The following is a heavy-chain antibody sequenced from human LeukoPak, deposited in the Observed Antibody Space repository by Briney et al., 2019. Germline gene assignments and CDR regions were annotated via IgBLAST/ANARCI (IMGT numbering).Heavy chain of an antibody. CDR1: GFTVSSYW. V-gene: IGHV3-7*03. Sequence: VGSLRLSCAASGFTVSSYWMSWVRQAPGKGREWVANIKQDGSEKYYVDSVKGRFTISRDNAKNSLYLQMNSLRAEDTAVYYCARDRRSSGWYWGQGTLVTVSS. J-gene: IGHJ4*02. CDR2: IKQDGSEK. D-gene: IGHD6-19*01. CDR3: ARDRRSSGWY.